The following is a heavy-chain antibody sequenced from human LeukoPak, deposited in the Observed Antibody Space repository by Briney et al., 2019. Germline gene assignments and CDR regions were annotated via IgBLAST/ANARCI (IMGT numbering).Heavy chain of an antibody. CDR2: MNPNSGNT. J-gene: IGHJ6*02. CDR3: ARAASGQRRYSSLYHGMDV. Sequence: GASVKVSCKASGYTFTSYDINWVRQATGQGLEWMGWMNPNSGNTGYAQKFQGRVTMTRNTSISTAYMELSSLRSEDTAVYYCARAASGQRRYSSLYHGMDVWGQGITVTVSS. CDR1: GYTFTSYD. D-gene: IGHD6-13*01. V-gene: IGHV1-8*01.